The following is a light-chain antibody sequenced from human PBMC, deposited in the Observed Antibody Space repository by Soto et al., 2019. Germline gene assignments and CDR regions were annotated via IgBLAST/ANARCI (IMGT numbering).Light chain of an antibody. CDR1: DYNIGRNG. CDR2: DDN. J-gene: IGLJ2*01. V-gene: IGLV1-51*01. Sequence: QSVLTQPPSVAAPPGQTVTISCAGSDYNIGRNGVSWYQQLPGTAPKLLIDDDNKRPSGIPDRFSGSKSGPSATLVIIGLQTGDEAEYHCGTWDSSLSTVVFGGGTKVTVL. CDR3: GTWDSSLSTVV.